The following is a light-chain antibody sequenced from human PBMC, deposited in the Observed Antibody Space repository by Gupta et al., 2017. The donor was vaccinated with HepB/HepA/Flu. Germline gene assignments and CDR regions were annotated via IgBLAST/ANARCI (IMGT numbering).Light chain of an antibody. V-gene: IGLV3-19*01. CDR1: SLRSYY. J-gene: IGLJ2*01. CDR3: KSRDTSGNHLV. CDR2: GKN. Sequence: SSGRTQDPAVSVPLGQTASITCQGDSLRSYYASWYQQKPGQAPVLVIYGKNNRPSGIPDRFSGSSSGNTASLTITGAQAEDEADYYCKSRDTSGNHLVFGGGTKLTVL.